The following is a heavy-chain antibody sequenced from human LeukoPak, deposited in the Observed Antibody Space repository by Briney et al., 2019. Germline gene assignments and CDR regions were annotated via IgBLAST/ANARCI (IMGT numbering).Heavy chain of an antibody. D-gene: IGHD3-3*01. CDR3: AKDTGVQFLEPAF. CDR1: GFTFNTYG. CDR2: IWFDGSVK. Sequence: GGSLRLSCAASGFTFNTYGMHWVRQAPGQGLEWVAAIWFDGSVKHYSDAVKGRFTISRDNSLNTLYLQMYSLRVEDTAIYYCAKDTGVQFLEPAFWGQGTLVTVSS. V-gene: IGHV3-33*06. J-gene: IGHJ4*02.